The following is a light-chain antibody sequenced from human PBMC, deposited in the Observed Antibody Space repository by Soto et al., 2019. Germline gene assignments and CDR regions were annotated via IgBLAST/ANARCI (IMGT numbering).Light chain of an antibody. V-gene: IGKV3-11*01. CDR3: QQRSNWPLT. CDR2: DAS. Sequence: EIVLTQSPGTLSLSPGQRATLSCRASQSLCSYLAWYQQKPGQAPRLLIFDASRRATGIPARFIGSGSGTDFTLTISSLEPEDFAVYYCQQRSNWPLTFGGGTKVE. J-gene: IGKJ4*01. CDR1: QSLCSY.